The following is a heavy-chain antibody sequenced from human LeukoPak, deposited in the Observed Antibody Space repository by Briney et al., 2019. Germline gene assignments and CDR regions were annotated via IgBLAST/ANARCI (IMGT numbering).Heavy chain of an antibody. CDR3: ARESPASTSRLMDV. V-gene: IGHV4-4*07. Sequence: PSETLSLTCTVSGGSISGYYWSWIRQPAGKGLQWIGRIYTSESTNYNPSLKSRVTMSVDTSKNQFSLKLSSVTAADTAVYYCARESPASTSRLMDVWGKGTMVTVSS. J-gene: IGHJ6*03. D-gene: IGHD2-2*01. CDR2: IYTSEST. CDR1: GGSISGYY.